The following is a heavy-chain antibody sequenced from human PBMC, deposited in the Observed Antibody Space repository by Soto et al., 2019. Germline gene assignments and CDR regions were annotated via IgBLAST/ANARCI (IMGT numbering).Heavy chain of an antibody. CDR2: IIPIFGTA. Sequence: QVQLVQSGAEVKKPGSSVKVSCKASGGTFSSYAISWVRQAPGQGLEWMGGIIPIFGTANYAQKFQGRVTITADESTSTAYMELRSLRSEDTAVYYCARTYYDYVWGSYRYMDYWRQGTLVTVSS. J-gene: IGHJ4*02. D-gene: IGHD3-16*02. CDR3: ARTYYDYVWGSYRYMDY. CDR1: GGTFSSYA. V-gene: IGHV1-69*01.